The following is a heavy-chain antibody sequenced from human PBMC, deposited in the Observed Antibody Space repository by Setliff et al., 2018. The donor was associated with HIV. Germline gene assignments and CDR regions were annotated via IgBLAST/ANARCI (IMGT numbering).Heavy chain of an antibody. D-gene: IGHD3-22*01. CDR3: ARVYYYDSSGYHDAFDI. J-gene: IGHJ3*02. CDR1: GGSISSYY. Sequence: SETLSLTCAVSGGSISSYYWSWIRQPPGKGLEWIGYIYYSGSTNYNPSLKSRVTISVDTPKNQFSLKLSSVTAADTAVYYCARVYYYDSSGYHDAFDIWGQGTMVTVSS. CDR2: IYYSGST. V-gene: IGHV4-59*01.